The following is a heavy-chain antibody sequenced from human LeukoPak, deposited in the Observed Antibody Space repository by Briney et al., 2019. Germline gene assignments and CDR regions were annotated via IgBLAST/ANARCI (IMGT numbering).Heavy chain of an antibody. CDR3: ARTVYYDILTGYYPWVDY. V-gene: IGHV4-34*01. Sequence: SETLSLTCAVYGGSFSGYYWSWVRQPPGKGLEWIGEINHSGSTNYNPSLKSRVTISVDTSKNQFSLKLSSVTAADTAVYYCARTVYYDILTGYYPWVDYWGQGTLVTVSS. D-gene: IGHD3-9*01. CDR1: GGSFSGYY. J-gene: IGHJ4*02. CDR2: INHSGST.